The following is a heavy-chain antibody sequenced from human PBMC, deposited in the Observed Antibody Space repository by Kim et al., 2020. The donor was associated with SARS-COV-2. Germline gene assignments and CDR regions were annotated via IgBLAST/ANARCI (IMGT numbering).Heavy chain of an antibody. CDR3: ARLFLDYGDYKGAFDI. V-gene: IGHV4-39*01. J-gene: IGHJ3*02. CDR1: GGSISSSSYY. CDR2: IYYSGST. Sequence: SETLSLTCTVSGGSISSSSYYWGWIRQPPGKGLEWIGSIYYSGSTYYNPSLKSRVTISVDTSKNQFSLKLSSVTAADTAVYYCARLFLDYGDYKGAFDIWGQGTNGHRLF. D-gene: IGHD4-17*01.